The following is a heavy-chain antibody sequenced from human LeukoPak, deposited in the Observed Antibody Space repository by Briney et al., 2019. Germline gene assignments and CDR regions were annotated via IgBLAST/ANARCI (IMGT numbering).Heavy chain of an antibody. D-gene: IGHD4-11*01. V-gene: IGHV1-8*03. Sequence: ASVKVSCKASGGTFTSYDINWVRQATGQGLEWMGWMNPNSGNTGYAQKFQGRVTITRNTSISTAYMELSSLRSEDTAVYYCARGSSGYSNSYYYYYYMDVWGKGTTVTVSS. CDR3: ARGSSGYSNSYYYYYYMDV. J-gene: IGHJ6*03. CDR1: GGTFTSYD. CDR2: MNPNSGNT.